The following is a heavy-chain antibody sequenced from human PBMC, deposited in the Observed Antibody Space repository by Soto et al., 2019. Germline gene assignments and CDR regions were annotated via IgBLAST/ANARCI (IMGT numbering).Heavy chain of an antibody. J-gene: IGHJ6*02. CDR2: INHSGST. D-gene: IGHD3-10*01. CDR3: AGSVYYYYYGMDV. Sequence: AETLSLTCAVYGGAFSGYYCIFVRHPPGKGLEWIGEINHSGSTNYNPSLKSRVTISVDTSKNQFSLKLSSVTAADTAVYYCAGSVYYYYYGMDVWGQGTTVTVSS. CDR1: GGAFSGYY. V-gene: IGHV4-34*01.